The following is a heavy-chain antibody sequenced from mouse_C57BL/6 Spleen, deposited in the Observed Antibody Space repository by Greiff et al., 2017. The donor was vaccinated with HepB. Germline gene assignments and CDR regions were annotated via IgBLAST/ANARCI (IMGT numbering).Heavy chain of an antibody. CDR2: ISSGGDYI. Sequence: EVQVVESGEGLVKPGGSLKLSCAASGFTFSSYAMSWVRQTPEKRLEWVAYISSGGDYIYYADTVKGRFTISRDNARNTLYLQMSSLKSEDTAMYYCTRDGVYPYYAMDYWGQGTSVTVSS. D-gene: IGHD2-3*01. J-gene: IGHJ4*01. CDR3: TRDGVYPYYAMDY. V-gene: IGHV5-9-1*02. CDR1: GFTFSSYA.